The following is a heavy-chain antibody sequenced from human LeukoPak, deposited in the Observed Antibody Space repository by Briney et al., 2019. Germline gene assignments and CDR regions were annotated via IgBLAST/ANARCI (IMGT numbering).Heavy chain of an antibody. CDR2: INASNGNT. J-gene: IGHJ4*02. CDR1: GYTFTSYA. Sequence: ASLKLSCTASGYTFTSYAMNWVRQAPGQRLEWISWINASNGNTKYSHKFQGRVTITRDTSASTPYMELSSLRSEDTAVYYCARAPMTTVTLFDYWGQGTLVTVSS. CDR3: ARAPMTTVTLFDY. D-gene: IGHD4-17*01. V-gene: IGHV1-3*01.